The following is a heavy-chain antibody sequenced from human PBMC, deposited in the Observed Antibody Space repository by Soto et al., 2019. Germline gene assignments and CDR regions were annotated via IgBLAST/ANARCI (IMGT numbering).Heavy chain of an antibody. Sequence: QVQLQQWGAGLLKPSETLSLTCAGYVGFFSGYYWSWIRQPPGKGREWNGDINHSGSTNYNPSLKSRVTTNRATSKNHLSMNLNSVTDAATAVYYWAIKAESYCSSNSCYSWFAPWVEGTMDTVSS. CDR2: INHSGST. J-gene: IGHJ5*02. D-gene: IGHD2-2*01. CDR1: VGFFSGYY. V-gene: IGHV4-34*01. CDR3: AIKAESYCSSNSCYSWFAP.